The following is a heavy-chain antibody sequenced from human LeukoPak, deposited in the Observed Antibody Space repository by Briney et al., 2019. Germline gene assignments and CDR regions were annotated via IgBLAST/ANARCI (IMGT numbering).Heavy chain of an antibody. CDR1: GFTFSSYE. CDR2: ISSSGSTI. CDR3: ARWGSTQAKAYYYYYMDV. V-gene: IGHV3-48*03. Sequence: GGSLRLSCAASGFTFSSYEMNWVRQAPGKGLEWVSYISSSGSTIYYADSVKGRFTISRDNAKNSLYLQMNSLRAEDTAVYYCARWGSTQAKAYYYYYMDVWGKGTTVTISS. D-gene: IGHD3-16*01. J-gene: IGHJ6*03.